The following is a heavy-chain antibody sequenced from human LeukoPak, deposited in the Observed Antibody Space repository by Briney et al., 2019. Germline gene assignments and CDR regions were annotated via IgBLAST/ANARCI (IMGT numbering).Heavy chain of an antibody. CDR2: INHSGST. CDR1: GGSLSGYY. J-gene: IGHJ5*02. D-gene: IGHD2-2*01. CDR3: ARGARDIVVVPAAKPWFDP. V-gene: IGHV4-34*01. Sequence: WEALSLTCAVYGGSLSGYYWSWIRQPPGKGLEWIGEINHSGSTNYNPSLKSRVTISVDTSKNQFSLKLSSVTAADTAVYYCARGARDIVVVPAAKPWFDPWGQGTLVTVSS.